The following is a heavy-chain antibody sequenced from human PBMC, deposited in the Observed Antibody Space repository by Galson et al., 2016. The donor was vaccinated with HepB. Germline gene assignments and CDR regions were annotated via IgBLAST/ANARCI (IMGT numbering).Heavy chain of an antibody. Sequence: SLRLSCAASGFTFSTYTMSRVRQAPGKGLEWVSYISSRSGATYYADSVKGRFTISRDNAKNSLYLQMNSLRDEDTAVYYCATRLIRGQGTMVTVSS. CDR2: ISSRSGAT. CDR1: GFTFSTYT. CDR3: ATRLI. J-gene: IGHJ3*02. V-gene: IGHV3-48*02.